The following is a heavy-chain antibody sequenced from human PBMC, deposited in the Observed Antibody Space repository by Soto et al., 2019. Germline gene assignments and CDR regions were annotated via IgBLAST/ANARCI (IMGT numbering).Heavy chain of an antibody. V-gene: IGHV4-39*01. D-gene: IGHD2-21*02. J-gene: IGHJ5*02. CDR1: GGSISSGGYY. CDR2: IYYSGST. Sequence: SETLSLTCTVSGGSISSGGYYWSWIRQPPGKGLEWIGSIYYSGSTYYNPSLKSRVTVSVDTSKNQFSLKLSSVTAADTAVYYCARHPSDFWFDPWGQGTLVTVSS. CDR3: ARHPSDFWFDP.